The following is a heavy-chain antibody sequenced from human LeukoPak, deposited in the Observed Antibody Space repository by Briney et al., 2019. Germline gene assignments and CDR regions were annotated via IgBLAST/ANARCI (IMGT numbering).Heavy chain of an antibody. CDR2: INPNSGDT. Sequence: GASVTVSCKASGYTFTGYYMRWVRQAPGQGPEWMGWINPNSGDTNNAQMFQGSVTMTRDTSINTAYMELSRLRSDDSAVYYCARDSAWDDSSVYFNRYFDYWGQGTLVTVSP. V-gene: IGHV1-2*02. CDR1: GYTFTGYY. D-gene: IGHD3-22*01. CDR3: ARDSAWDDSSVYFNRYFDY. J-gene: IGHJ4*02.